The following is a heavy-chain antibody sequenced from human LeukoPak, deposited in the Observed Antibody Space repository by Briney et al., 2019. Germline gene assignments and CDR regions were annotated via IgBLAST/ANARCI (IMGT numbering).Heavy chain of an antibody. CDR3: ARKAMSSSWYLGGNWFDP. V-gene: IGHV1-3*01. J-gene: IGHJ5*02. CDR2: INAGNGNT. D-gene: IGHD6-13*01. Sequence: ASVKVSCKASGYTFTSYAMHWVRQAPGQRLEWMGWINAGNGNTKYSQKFQGRVTITRDTSASTAYMELSSLRSEDTAVYYCARKAMSSSWYLGGNWFDPWGQGTLVTVSS. CDR1: GYTFTSYA.